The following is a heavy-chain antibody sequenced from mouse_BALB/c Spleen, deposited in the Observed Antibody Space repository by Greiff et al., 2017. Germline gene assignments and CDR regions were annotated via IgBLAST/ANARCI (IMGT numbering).Heavy chain of an antibody. Sequence: DVKLVESGGGLVKPGGSLKLSCAASGFTFSSYAMSWVRQTPEKRLEWVASISSGGSTYYPDSVKGRFTISRDNARNILYLQMSSLRSEDTAMYYCARGGKLRGGDYWGQGTTLTVSS. CDR1: GFTFSSYA. D-gene: IGHD1-1*01. J-gene: IGHJ2*01. CDR3: ARGGKLRGGDY. CDR2: ISSGGST. V-gene: IGHV5-6-5*01.